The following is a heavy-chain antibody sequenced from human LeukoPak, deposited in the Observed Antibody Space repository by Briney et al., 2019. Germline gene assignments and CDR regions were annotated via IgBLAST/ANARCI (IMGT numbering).Heavy chain of an antibody. CDR2: ISYDGSNK. J-gene: IGHJ5*02. CDR3: ARDSFP. V-gene: IGHV3-30-3*01. Sequence: PGGSLRLSCAASGFTFSTYDMSWVRQAPGKGLEWVAVISYDGSNKYYADSVKGRFTISRDNSKNTLYLQMNSLRAEDTAVYYCARDSFPWGQGTLVTVSS. CDR1: GFTFSTYD.